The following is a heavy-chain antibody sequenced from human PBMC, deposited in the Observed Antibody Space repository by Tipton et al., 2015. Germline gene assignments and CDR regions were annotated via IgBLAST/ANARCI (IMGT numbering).Heavy chain of an antibody. V-gene: IGHV4-31*03. CDR3: AREVWYNDSTGYDY. CDR2: FSDTGST. CDR1: GASISTDAYY. Sequence: TLSLTCSVSGASISTDAYYWSWVRQHPGKGLEWMAYFSDTGSTYYNPSLKSRVTISVDTSKNQFSLKLSSVTAADTAVYYCAREVWYNDSTGYDYWGQGTLVTVSS. J-gene: IGHJ4*02. D-gene: IGHD3-22*01.